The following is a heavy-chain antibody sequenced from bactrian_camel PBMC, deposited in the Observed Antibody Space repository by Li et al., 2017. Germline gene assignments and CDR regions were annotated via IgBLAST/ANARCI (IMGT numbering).Heavy chain of an antibody. V-gene: IGHV3S55*01. CDR3: TTSQTIGTIAIGY. Sequence: HVQLVESGGGSVQAGGSLRLSCVISSLGHTYSRYCMAWFRQAPGKEREGVAGIGSDGSPVYAHSVLGRFTISRDNARYTFYLQMNSLKSEDTALYYCTTSQTIGTIAIGYWGQGTQVTVS. CDR2: IGSDGSP. D-gene: IGHD4*01. CDR1: SLGHTYSRYC. J-gene: IGHJ4*01.